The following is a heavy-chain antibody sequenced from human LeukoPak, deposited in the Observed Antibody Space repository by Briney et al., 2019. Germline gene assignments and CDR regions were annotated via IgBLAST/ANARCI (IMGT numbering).Heavy chain of an antibody. CDR3: ASSSSPHYYYMDV. V-gene: IGHV1-46*01. CDR2: INPTGGST. J-gene: IGHJ6*03. CDR1: GYTFTRYY. Sequence: GASVKLSCKASGYTFTRYYMHWVRQAPGQGLEWMGLINPTGGSTGYAQKFQGRVTMTRDMSTSTVYMELSSLRSEDTAVYYCASSSSPHYYYMDVWGKGTTVTVSS. D-gene: IGHD6-6*01.